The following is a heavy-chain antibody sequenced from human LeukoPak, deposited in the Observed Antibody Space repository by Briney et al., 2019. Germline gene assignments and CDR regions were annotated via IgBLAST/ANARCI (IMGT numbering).Heavy chain of an antibody. D-gene: IGHD6-6*01. CDR2: IYPGDSDT. J-gene: IGHJ3*02. V-gene: IGHV5-51*01. CDR1: GSIFTSYW. CDR3: ASPEYSSSSDAFDI. Sequence: GESLQISCKGSGSIFTSYWIGWVRQLPGKGLEWMGIIYPGDSDTRYSPSFQGQVTISADKSISTAYLQWSSLKASDTAMYYCASPEYSSSSDAFDIWGQGTMVTVSS.